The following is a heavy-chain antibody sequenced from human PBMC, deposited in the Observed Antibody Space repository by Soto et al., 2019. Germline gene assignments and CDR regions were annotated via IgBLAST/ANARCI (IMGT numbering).Heavy chain of an antibody. CDR1: GFTFRNYA. CDR2: ITGSGSDT. V-gene: IGHV3-23*01. Sequence: EAQLLESGGGLVQPGGSLRLSCAASGFTFRNYAMSWVRQAAAKGLEWFSAITGSGSDTYHADSVKGRFTISRDNSNNMLYLQMNSLGADDTAVYYCAKGSADSRPYYFDSWGQGTLVTVSS. CDR3: AKGSADSRPYYFDS. D-gene: IGHD3-22*01. J-gene: IGHJ4*02.